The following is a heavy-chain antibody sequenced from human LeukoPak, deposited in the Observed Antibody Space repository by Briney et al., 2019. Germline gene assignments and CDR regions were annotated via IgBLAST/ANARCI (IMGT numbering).Heavy chain of an antibody. Sequence: GGSLRLSCAASGFTFSSYAMSWVRQAPGKGLEGVSAISGSGGSTYYADSVKGRFTISRENSKNTLYLQMNRLRAEDTAVYYCAKDRFGYCSSTSCNNWFDPWGQGTLVTVSS. D-gene: IGHD2-2*01. V-gene: IGHV3-23*01. CDR2: ISGSGGST. J-gene: IGHJ5*02. CDR1: GFTFSSYA. CDR3: AKDRFGYCSSTSCNNWFDP.